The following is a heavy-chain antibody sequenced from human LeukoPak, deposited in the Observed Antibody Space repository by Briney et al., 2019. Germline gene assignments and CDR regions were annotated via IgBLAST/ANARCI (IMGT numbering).Heavy chain of an antibody. CDR1: GYTFSSYG. CDR2: INVYNGNT. V-gene: IGHV1-18*01. Sequence: ASVTVSCKASGYTFSSYGMDWVRQAPGQGLEWMGWINVYNGNTKYAQKFRGRVNMTTDTSTSTAYMELAYLTSDATAVYYCARVQQLELRGAFDIWGQGTMVTVSS. D-gene: IGHD1-7*01. CDR3: ARVQQLELRGAFDI. J-gene: IGHJ3*02.